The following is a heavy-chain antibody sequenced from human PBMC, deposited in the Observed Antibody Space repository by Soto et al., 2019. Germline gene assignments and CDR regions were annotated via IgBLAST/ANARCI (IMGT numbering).Heavy chain of an antibody. CDR1: GFTFSSYA. CDR2: ISGSGGST. V-gene: IGHV3-23*01. Sequence: GGSLRLSXAASGFTFSSYAMSWVRQAPGKGLEWVSAISGSGGSTYHADSVKGRLTISRDNSKNTLYLQMNSLRAEDTAVYYCAKDRPSAHIVVVTAIPDAFDIWGQGTMVTVSS. CDR3: AKDRPSAHIVVVTAIPDAFDI. J-gene: IGHJ3*02. D-gene: IGHD2-21*02.